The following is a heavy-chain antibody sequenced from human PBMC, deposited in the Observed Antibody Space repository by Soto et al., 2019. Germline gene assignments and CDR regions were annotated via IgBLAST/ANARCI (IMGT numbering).Heavy chain of an antibody. CDR1: GFTFSNYA. Sequence: GGSLRLSCAASGFTFSNYAMHWVRQAPGKGLEWMAVISSDGTNEYYADSVKGRFTISRDNSKNTLYLQMNSLRAEDTAVYYCAKDLYSSGWYAGFDYWGQGTLVTVSS. CDR2: ISSDGTNE. J-gene: IGHJ4*02. V-gene: IGHV3-30-3*01. D-gene: IGHD6-19*01. CDR3: AKDLYSSGWYAGFDY.